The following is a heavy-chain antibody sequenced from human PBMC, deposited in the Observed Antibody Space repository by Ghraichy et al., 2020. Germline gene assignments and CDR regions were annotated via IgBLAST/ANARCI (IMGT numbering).Heavy chain of an antibody. Sequence: GESLNISCAASGFTFSSYAMSWVRQAPGKGLEWVSAISGSGGSTYYADSVKGRFTISRDNSKNTLYLQMNSLRAEDTAVYYCAKRTDYYDSSGYSFDYWGQGTLVTVSS. CDR3: AKRTDYYDSSGYSFDY. CDR1: GFTFSSYA. CDR2: ISGSGGST. J-gene: IGHJ4*02. V-gene: IGHV3-23*01. D-gene: IGHD3-22*01.